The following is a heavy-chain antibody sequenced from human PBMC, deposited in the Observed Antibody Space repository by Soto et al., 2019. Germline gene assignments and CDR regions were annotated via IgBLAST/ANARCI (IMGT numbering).Heavy chain of an antibody. J-gene: IGHJ4*02. CDR3: ARETPEPIVRGLYYFDY. D-gene: IGHD3-10*01. V-gene: IGHV4-34*01. CDR1: GGSFSGYY. Sequence: QVQLQQWGAGLLKPSETLSLTCAVYGGSFSGYYWSWIRQPPGKGLEWIGEINHNGSTNYNPPLKSRVTISVDTSKNQFPLKLSSVTAADTAVYYCARETPEPIVRGLYYFDYWGQGPLVTVSS. CDR2: INHNGST.